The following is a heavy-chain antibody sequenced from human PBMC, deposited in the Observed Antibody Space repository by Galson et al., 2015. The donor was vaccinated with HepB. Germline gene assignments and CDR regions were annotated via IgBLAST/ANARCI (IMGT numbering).Heavy chain of an antibody. CDR1: GYTFISYG. Sequence: SCKASGYTFISYGISWVRQAPGQGLEWMGWLSAYTGNTNYAQKLQGRVTMTTDTSTSTAYMELRSLRSDDTAVYYCAKGWDHYGMDVWGQGTTVTVSS. CDR3: AKGWDHYGMDV. J-gene: IGHJ6*02. V-gene: IGHV1-18*01. CDR2: LSAYTGNT. D-gene: IGHD1-26*01.